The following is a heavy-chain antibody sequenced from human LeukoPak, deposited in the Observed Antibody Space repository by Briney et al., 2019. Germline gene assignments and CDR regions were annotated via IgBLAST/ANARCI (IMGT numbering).Heavy chain of an antibody. CDR3: ARFRPGDWGENDY. Sequence: GASVKVSCKASGYTFTSYYMHWVRQAPGQGLEWMGWMNPNSYNTGYAQKFQGRVTISRNTSTSIAYMELSSLRSEDTAVYYCARFRPGDWGENDYWGQGTLVTVSS. D-gene: IGHD2-21*02. CDR2: MNPNSYNT. V-gene: IGHV1-8*03. J-gene: IGHJ4*02. CDR1: GYTFTSYY.